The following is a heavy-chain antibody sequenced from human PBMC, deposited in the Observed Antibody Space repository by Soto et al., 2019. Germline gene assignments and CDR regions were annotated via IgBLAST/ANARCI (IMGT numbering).Heavy chain of an antibody. D-gene: IGHD3-16*01. CDR3: ARHVGGDY. V-gene: IGHV3-48*01. J-gene: IGHJ4*02. Sequence: GGSLRLSCAASGFTFSRYSMNWVRQAPGKGLEWVSYISSYSTTIYYADSVKGRFTISRDNAKNSLYLQMNSLRAEDTAVYYCARHVGGDYWGQGTLVTVSS. CDR1: GFTFSRYS. CDR2: ISSYSTTI.